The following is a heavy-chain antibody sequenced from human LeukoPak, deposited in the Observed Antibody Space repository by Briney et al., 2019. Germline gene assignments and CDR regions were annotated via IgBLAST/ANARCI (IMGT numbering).Heavy chain of an antibody. J-gene: IGHJ4*02. CDR3: ERCGYSNEYYFDY. CDR2: ISYDGSNK. CDR1: GFTFSSYA. Sequence: GGSLRLSCAASGFTFSSYAMHWVRQAPGKGLEWVAVISYDGSNKYYADSVKGRFTISRDTSKNTLYLQMNSLRAEDTAVYYCERCGYSNEYYFDYWGQGTLVTVSS. D-gene: IGHD4-11*01. V-gene: IGHV3-30-3*01.